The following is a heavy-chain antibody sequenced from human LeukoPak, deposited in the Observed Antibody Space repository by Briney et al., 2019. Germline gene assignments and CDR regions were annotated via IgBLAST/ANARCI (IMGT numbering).Heavy chain of an antibody. CDR2: INSNSGGT. V-gene: IGHV1-2*02. D-gene: IGHD2-2*01. Sequence: GASVKVSCKASGYTFTGHYIHWVRQAPGQGLEWMGRINSNSGGTNYAQNFQGRVTMTRDTSLSTAYMVISSLRSDDTAVYYCARVSTLGCSSTTCLVFDIWGQGTVVTVSS. CDR1: GYTFTGHY. J-gene: IGHJ3*02. CDR3: ARVSTLGCSSTTCLVFDI.